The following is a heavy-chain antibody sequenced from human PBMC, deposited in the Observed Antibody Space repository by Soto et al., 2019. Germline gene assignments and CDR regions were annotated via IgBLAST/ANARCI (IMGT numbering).Heavy chain of an antibody. CDR3: ARDRRRFWEWYRAPYGMDV. CDR1: GGSVSSSSYY. Sequence: SETLSLTCTVSGGSVSSSSYYWSWIRQPPGKGLEWIGYIYYSGSTNYNPSLKSRVTISVDTSKNQFSLKLSSVTAADTAVYYCARDRRRFWEWYRAPYGMDVWGQGTTVTVAS. V-gene: IGHV4-61*01. CDR2: IYYSGST. J-gene: IGHJ6*02. D-gene: IGHD3-3*01.